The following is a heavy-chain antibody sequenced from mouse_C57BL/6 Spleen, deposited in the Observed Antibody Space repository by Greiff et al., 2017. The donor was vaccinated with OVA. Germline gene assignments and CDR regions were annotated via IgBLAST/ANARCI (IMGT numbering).Heavy chain of an antibody. CDR1: GFTFSDYG. CDR2: ISSGSSTI. D-gene: IGHD1-2*01. Sequence: EVKLMESGGGLVKPGGSLKLSCAASGFTFSDYGMHWVRQAPEKGLEWVAYISSGSSTIYYADTVKGRFTISRDNAKNTLFLQMTSLRAEDTAMYYCARRLHFDYWGQGTTLTVSS. J-gene: IGHJ2*01. CDR3: ARRLHFDY. V-gene: IGHV5-17*01.